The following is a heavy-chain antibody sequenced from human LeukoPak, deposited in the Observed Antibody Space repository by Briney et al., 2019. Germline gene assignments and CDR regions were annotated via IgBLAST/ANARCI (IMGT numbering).Heavy chain of an antibody. J-gene: IGHJ3*02. CDR3: ARVAAVAAPNAFDI. CDR1: GFTFSSYS. Sequence: PGGSLRLSCAASGFTFSSYSMNWVRQAPGKGLEWVSSISSSSSYIYYADSVKGRFTISRDNAKNSLYLQMNSLRAEDTAVYYCARVAAVAAPNAFDIWGQGAMVTVSS. CDR2: ISSSSSYI. V-gene: IGHV3-21*01. D-gene: IGHD6-19*01.